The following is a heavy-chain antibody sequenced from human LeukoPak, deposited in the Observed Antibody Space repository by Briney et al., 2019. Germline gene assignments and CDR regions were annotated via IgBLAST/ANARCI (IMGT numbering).Heavy chain of an antibody. CDR1: GFPFNDYV. J-gene: IGHJ4*02. D-gene: IGHD1-26*01. V-gene: IGHV3-30*03. CDR3: ARDPVLGAPDYLDY. CDR2: TSADERIK. Sequence: GESLKISCTVSGFPFNDYVIHWVRQAPGKGLEWVAVTSADERIKIYNDSVRGRFTISRDNSKNTQYLQMNSLRVEDTAVYYCARDPVLGAPDYLDYWGRGTLVSVSS.